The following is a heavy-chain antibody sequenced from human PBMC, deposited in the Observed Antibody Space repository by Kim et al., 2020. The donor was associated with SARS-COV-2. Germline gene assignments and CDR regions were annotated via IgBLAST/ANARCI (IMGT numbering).Heavy chain of an antibody. CDR2: SNAGNGNT. CDR3: ARSPPFGSYVLFDY. CDR1: GYTFTSYA. D-gene: IGHD3-16*01. V-gene: IGHV1-3*02. Sequence: ASVKVSCKASGYTFTSYAMHWVRQAPGQRLEWMGWSNAGNGNTKYSQEFQGRVTIARDTSASTAYMELSSLRSEDMAVYYCARSPPFGSYVLFDYWGQGTLVTVSS. J-gene: IGHJ4*02.